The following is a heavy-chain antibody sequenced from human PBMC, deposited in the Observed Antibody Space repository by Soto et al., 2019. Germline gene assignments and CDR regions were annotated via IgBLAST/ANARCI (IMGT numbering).Heavy chain of an antibody. CDR1: GGSFSGYI. Sequence: SETLSLTCAVSGGSFSGYIWTWIRQTPGKGLQWIGQINHSGSSIYNPSLKNRVTISTMSNNKFSLELSSATAADTAVYYCTRGLFSGSSYSGSWYYFDSWGQGTMVTVPQ. J-gene: IGHJ4*02. D-gene: IGHD1-26*01. V-gene: IGHV4-34*01. CDR2: INHSGSS. CDR3: TRGLFSGSSYSGSWYYFDS.